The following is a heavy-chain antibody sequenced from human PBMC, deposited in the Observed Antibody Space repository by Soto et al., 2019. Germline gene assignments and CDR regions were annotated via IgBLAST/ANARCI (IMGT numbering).Heavy chain of an antibody. J-gene: IGHJ5*02. Sequence: QVQLVQSRAEVKKPGASVKVSCKASGYTFTSYGITWVRQAPGQGLEWMGWINAYNGNTNYAQKFPGRVTLTTDTSTSTVYMELRGLRSDDTAVYYCARVGPDWGWFDPWGQGTLVTVSS. CDR1: GYTFTSYG. CDR3: ARVGPDWGWFDP. CDR2: INAYNGNT. D-gene: IGHD7-27*01. V-gene: IGHV1-18*01.